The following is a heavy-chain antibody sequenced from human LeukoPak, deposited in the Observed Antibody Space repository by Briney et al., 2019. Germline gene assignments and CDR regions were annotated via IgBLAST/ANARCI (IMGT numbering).Heavy chain of an antibody. CDR3: ARDAFGEALAFDI. V-gene: IGHV3-30*02. Sequence: PGGSLRLSCAASGFTFSSYGMHWVRQAPGKGLEWVAFIRYDGSNKYYADSVKGRFTISRDNSKNTLYLQMNSLRADDTAVYYCARDAFGEALAFDIWGQGTMVTVSS. CDR1: GFTFSSYG. CDR2: IRYDGSNK. J-gene: IGHJ3*02. D-gene: IGHD3-10*01.